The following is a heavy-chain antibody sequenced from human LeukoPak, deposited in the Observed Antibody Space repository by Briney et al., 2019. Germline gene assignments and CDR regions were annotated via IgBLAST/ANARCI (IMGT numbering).Heavy chain of an antibody. V-gene: IGHV4-38-2*02. Sequence: SETLSLTCSVSGYFITSGYYWVWIRQPPGNGLEWIGSFYHRSGTTHYNPSLQSRVTISVDTSSNQFSLKLRSVTAADTAIYYCARGISSGSPGAYWGQGMLVTVSS. D-gene: IGHD6-19*01. J-gene: IGHJ4*02. CDR1: GYFITSGYY. CDR2: FYHRSGTT. CDR3: ARGISSGSPGAY.